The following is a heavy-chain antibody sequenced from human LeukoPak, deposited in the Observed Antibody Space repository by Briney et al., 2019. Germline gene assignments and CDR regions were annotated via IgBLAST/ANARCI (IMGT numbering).Heavy chain of an antibody. Sequence: ASVKVSCKASGYTFTSYGISWVRQAPGQGLEWMGWISAYNGNTNYAQKLQGRVTMTTDTSTSTAYMELRSLRSDDTAVYYCARDSSTSCCGPSYYYYYYMDVWGKGTTVTVSS. J-gene: IGHJ6*03. D-gene: IGHD2-2*01. CDR1: GYTFTSYG. V-gene: IGHV1-18*01. CDR2: ISAYNGNT. CDR3: ARDSSTSCCGPSYYYYYYMDV.